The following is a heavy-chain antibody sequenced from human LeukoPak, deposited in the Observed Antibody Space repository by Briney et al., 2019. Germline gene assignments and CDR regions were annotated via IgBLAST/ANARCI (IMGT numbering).Heavy chain of an antibody. CDR1: GFTFSSYA. J-gene: IGHJ4*02. CDR3: AKTETTYYFDY. D-gene: IGHD3-10*01. Sequence: GGSLRLSCAASGFTFSSYAMSWVRQAPGKGLEWVSTISDSGGSTYYADSLKGRFTISRDNYKNTLYLQMSSLRPEDTALYYCAKTETTYYFDYWGQGTLVTVSS. V-gene: IGHV3-23*01. CDR2: ISDSGGST.